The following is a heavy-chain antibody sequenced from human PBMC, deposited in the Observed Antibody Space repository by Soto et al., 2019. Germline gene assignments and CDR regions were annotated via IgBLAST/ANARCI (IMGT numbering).Heavy chain of an antibody. CDR1: GGSISSYY. J-gene: IGHJ3*02. CDR3: ARGRDAIEI. Sequence: SETLSLTCTVSGGSISSYYWSWIRQPQGKGLEWIGYIYYSGSTTYNPSLKSRVPLSVDTSKNQFSLKLSSVTAADTAVYCCARGRDAIEIWGRGTMVTVSS. V-gene: IGHV4-59*01. CDR2: IYYSGST.